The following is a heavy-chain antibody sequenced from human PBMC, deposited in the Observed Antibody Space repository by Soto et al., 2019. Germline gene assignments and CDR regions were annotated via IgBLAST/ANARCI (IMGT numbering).Heavy chain of an antibody. CDR1: GYTFTSYD. D-gene: IGHD4-17*01. CDR2: MNPNSGNT. J-gene: IGHJ5*02. V-gene: IGHV1-8*01. CDR3: ARGRGVTTRKYNWFDP. Sequence: ASVKVSCKASGYTFTSYDINWVRQATGQGLEWMGWMNPNSGNTGYAQKFQGRVTMTRNTSISTAYMELSSLRSEDTAVYYCARGRGVTTRKYNWFDPWGQGTLVTVSS.